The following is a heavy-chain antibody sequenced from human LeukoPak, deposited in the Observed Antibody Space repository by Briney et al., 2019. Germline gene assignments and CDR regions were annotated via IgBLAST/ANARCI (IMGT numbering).Heavy chain of an antibody. CDR1: GFTFSSYG. CDR2: IRCDGSNK. CDR3: ARNPSGYSSSWETYYYYYYMDV. D-gene: IGHD6-13*01. Sequence: GGSLRLSCAASGFTFSSYGMHWVRQAPGKGLEWVAFIRCDGSNKYYADSVKGRFTISRDNSKNTLYLQMNSLRAEDTAVYYCARNPSGYSSSWETYYYYYYMDVWGKGTRSPSP. V-gene: IGHV3-30*02. J-gene: IGHJ6*03.